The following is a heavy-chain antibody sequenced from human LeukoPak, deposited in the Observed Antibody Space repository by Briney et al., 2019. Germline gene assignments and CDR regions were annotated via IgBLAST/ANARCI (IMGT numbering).Heavy chain of an antibody. J-gene: IGHJ6*03. CDR3: ARDRQYYYDSSGYDYYYYYYMDV. CDR1: GGSISSYY. V-gene: IGHV4-4*07. CDR2: IYTSGST. Sequence: SETLSLTCTVSGGSISSYYWSWIRQPAGKALEWIGRIYTSGSTNYNPSLKSRVTMSVDTSKNQFSLKLSSVTAADTAVYYCARDRQYYYDSSGYDYYYYYYMDVWGKGTTVTVSS. D-gene: IGHD3-22*01.